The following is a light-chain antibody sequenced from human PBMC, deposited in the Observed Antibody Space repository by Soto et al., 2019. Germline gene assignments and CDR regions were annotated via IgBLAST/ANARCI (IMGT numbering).Light chain of an antibody. CDR1: SSDVGGYVY. J-gene: IGLJ1*01. V-gene: IGLV2-14*03. Sequence: QSALTQPASVSGSLGQSIIISCTGTSSDVGGYVYVSWYQQHPGTAPRLIIYEVSNRPSGISNRFSGSKSGDTASLTISGLQAEDEADYYCTSYSSSSTQVFGTGTKLTVL. CDR2: EVS. CDR3: TSYSSSSTQV.